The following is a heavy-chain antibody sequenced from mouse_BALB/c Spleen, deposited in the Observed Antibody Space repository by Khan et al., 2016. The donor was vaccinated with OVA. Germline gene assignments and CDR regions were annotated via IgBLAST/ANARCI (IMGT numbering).Heavy chain of an antibody. Sequence: EVELVESGGGLVKPGGSLKLSCAASGFAFSSYDMSWVRQTPEKRLEWVAYISSGGGSTYYPDTVKGRFTISRDNAKNILYLQMGSLKSEDKAMYYCARQSRTWFAYWGQGTLVTVSA. CDR1: GFAFSSYD. CDR3: ARQSRTWFAY. V-gene: IGHV5-12-1*01. CDR2: ISSGGGST. J-gene: IGHJ3*01.